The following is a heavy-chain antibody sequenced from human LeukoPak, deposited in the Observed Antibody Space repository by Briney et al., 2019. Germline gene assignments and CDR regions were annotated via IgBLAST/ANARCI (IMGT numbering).Heavy chain of an antibody. CDR2: ISNNGGYT. CDR1: GFTFSISA. Sequence: PGGSLRLSCAASGFTFSISAMSWVRQAPGKGLEWVSAISNNGGYTYYADSVQGRFTLSRDNSKNTLYLQMNSLRAEDTAVYYCASQRSIFGVVNALDYWGQGTLVTVSS. CDR3: ASQRSIFGVVNALDY. V-gene: IGHV3-23*01. D-gene: IGHD3-3*01. J-gene: IGHJ4*02.